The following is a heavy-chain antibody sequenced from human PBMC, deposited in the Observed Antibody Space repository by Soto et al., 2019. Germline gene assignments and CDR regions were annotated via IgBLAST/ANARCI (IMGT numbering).Heavy chain of an antibody. CDR2: IIPILGIA. CDR1: GGTFSSYT. D-gene: IGHD3-10*01. J-gene: IGHJ3*02. V-gene: IGHV1-69*02. CDR3: ARFGQAGAFDI. Sequence: QVQLVQSGAEVKKPGSSVKVSCKASGGTFSSYTISWVRQAPGQGLEWMGRIIPILGIANYAQKFQGRVTLTAYKSTSTAYMELSSLRSEDTAVYYCARFGQAGAFDIWGQGTMVTVSS.